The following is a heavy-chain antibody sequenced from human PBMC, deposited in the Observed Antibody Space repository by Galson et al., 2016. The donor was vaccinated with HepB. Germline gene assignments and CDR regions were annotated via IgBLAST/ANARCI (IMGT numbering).Heavy chain of an antibody. CDR3: TRSYGQRLANDAFDI. CDR2: ISGSDDGT. Sequence: SLRLSCAASGFTFSNYAMSWVRQAPERGLEWVSAISGSDDGTYHADSVRGRFTISRDNSKNTLFLQMNSLRDEDPAVYYCTRSYGQRLANDAFDIWGQGTLVSVSS. CDR1: GFTFSNYA. D-gene: IGHD6-19*01. J-gene: IGHJ3*02. V-gene: IGHV3-23*01.